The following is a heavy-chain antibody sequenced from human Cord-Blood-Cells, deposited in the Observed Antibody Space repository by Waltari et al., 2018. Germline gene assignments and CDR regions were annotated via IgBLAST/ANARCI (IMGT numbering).Heavy chain of an antibody. CDR2: FDPEDGET. CDR3: ATGKWELLPLWYFDL. CDR1: GYPLTDLT. J-gene: IGHJ2*01. Sequence: QVQLVQSGAEVKQHGASVKVSCKVSGYPLTDLTMPWVRQATGKGLEWMGGFDPEDGETIYAQKFQGRVTMTEDTSTDTAYMELSSLRSEDTAVYYCATGKWELLPLWYFDLWGRGTLVTVSS. D-gene: IGHD1-26*01. V-gene: IGHV1-24*01.